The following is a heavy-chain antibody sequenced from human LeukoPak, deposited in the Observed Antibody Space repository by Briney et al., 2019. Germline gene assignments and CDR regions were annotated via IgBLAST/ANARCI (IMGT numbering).Heavy chain of an antibody. D-gene: IGHD3-10*01. CDR1: RFTFSSYA. V-gene: IGHV3-23*01. Sequence: GGSLRLSCAASRFTFSSYAMSWVRQAPGKGLEWVSSISDGGGGSYYADSVQGRFTISRDTSKNTLYLQMNSLRAEDTAVYYCAKGGRMVRGVIVTNYYFDYWGQGTLVTVSS. CDR3: AKGGRMVRGVIVTNYYFDY. J-gene: IGHJ4*02. CDR2: ISDGGGGS.